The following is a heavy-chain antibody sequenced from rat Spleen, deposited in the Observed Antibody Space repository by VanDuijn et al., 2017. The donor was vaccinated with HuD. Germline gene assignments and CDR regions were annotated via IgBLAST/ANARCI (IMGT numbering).Heavy chain of an antibody. V-gene: IGHV3-1*01. Sequence: EVQLQESGPGLVKPSQSLSLTCSVTGYSITSNYWGWIRKFPGKKMEWMGFISYSGSTSYNPSLKSRISITRDTSKNQFFLQLNSVTTEDTATYYCARWDYSSYPDYWGQGVMVTVSS. D-gene: IGHD1-8*01. CDR1: GYSITSNY. CDR2: ISYSGST. J-gene: IGHJ2*01. CDR3: ARWDYSSYPDY.